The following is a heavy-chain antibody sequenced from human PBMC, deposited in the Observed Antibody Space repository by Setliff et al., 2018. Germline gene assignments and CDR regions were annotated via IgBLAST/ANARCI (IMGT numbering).Heavy chain of an antibody. Sequence: SETLSLTCAVSGDSISSGNWWSWVRQPPEEGLEWIGEINHSGNTNYNPSLKSRVTISVDKSTNQFSLKLSSVTAADTAVYYCARPPRGGRWYFDLWGRGTLVTVSS. J-gene: IGHJ2*01. CDR1: GDSISSGNW. CDR2: INHSGNT. CDR3: ARPPRGGRWYFDL. D-gene: IGHD3-16*01. V-gene: IGHV4-4*02.